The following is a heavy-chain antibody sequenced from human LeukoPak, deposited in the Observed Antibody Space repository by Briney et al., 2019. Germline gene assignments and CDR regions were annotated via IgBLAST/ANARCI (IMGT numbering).Heavy chain of an antibody. J-gene: IGHJ5*02. D-gene: IGHD3-10*01. CDR2: ISSSSSYI. Sequence: PGGSLRLSCAAPGFTFSSYSMNWVRQAPGKGLEWVSSISSSSSYIYYADSVKGRFTISRDNSKNTLYLQMNSLRAEDTAVYYCAKEGGYGSGSYPFDPWGQGTLVTVSS. CDR1: GFTFSSYS. CDR3: AKEGGYGSGSYPFDP. V-gene: IGHV3-21*04.